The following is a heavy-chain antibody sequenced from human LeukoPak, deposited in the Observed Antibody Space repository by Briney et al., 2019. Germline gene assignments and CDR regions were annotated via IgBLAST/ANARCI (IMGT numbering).Heavy chain of an antibody. CDR1: GFTFSSYS. CDR3: ARSGSYYPLRY. Sequence: AGGSLRLSCAASGFTFSSYSMNWVRQAPGKGLEWVSYISSSSSTIYYADSVKGRFTISRDNAKNSLYLQMSSLRAEDTAVYYCARSGSYYPLRYWGQGTLVTVSS. J-gene: IGHJ4*02. D-gene: IGHD1-26*01. V-gene: IGHV3-48*01. CDR2: ISSSSSTI.